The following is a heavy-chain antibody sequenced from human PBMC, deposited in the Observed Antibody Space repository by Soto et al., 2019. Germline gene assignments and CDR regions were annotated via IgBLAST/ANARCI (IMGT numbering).Heavy chain of an antibody. CDR1: GGTFSSYA. Sequence: SVKVSCKASGGTFSSYAISWVRQAPGQGLEWMGGIIPIFGTANYAQKFQGRVTITADESTSTAYMELSSLRSEDTAVYYCARMEGAAAGVGYYGMDVWGQGTTVTVSS. J-gene: IGHJ6*02. V-gene: IGHV1-69*13. D-gene: IGHD6-13*01. CDR2: IIPIFGTA. CDR3: ARMEGAAAGVGYYGMDV.